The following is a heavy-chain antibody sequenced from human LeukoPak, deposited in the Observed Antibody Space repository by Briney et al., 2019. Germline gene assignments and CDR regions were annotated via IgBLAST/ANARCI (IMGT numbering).Heavy chain of an antibody. Sequence: GEALQISCKGSGYSFTSYWIAWVRQMPGKGLEWMGIIYPGDSDTRDSPSFQVQVTISADKSISTAYLQWSSLKASDTAMYYCARSLLTGTSRSDYWGQGTLVTVSS. CDR2: IYPGDSDT. CDR3: ARSLLTGTSRSDY. D-gene: IGHD1-7*01. J-gene: IGHJ4*02. CDR1: GYSFTSYW. V-gene: IGHV5-51*01.